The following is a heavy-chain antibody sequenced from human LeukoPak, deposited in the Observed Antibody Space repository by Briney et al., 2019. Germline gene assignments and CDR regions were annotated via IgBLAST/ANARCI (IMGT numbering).Heavy chain of an antibody. CDR3: ATPREGTSWPPPNLNYYYYYGMDV. D-gene: IGHD2-2*01. V-gene: IGHV1-69*06. CDR1: GGTFSSYA. CDR2: IIPIFGTA. J-gene: IGHJ6*04. Sequence: ASVKVSCKASGGTFSSYAISWVRQAPGQGLEWMGGIIPIFGTANYAQKFQGRVTITADKSTSTAYMELSSLRSEDTAVYYSATPREGTSWPPPNLNYYYYYGMDVWGKGTTVTVSS.